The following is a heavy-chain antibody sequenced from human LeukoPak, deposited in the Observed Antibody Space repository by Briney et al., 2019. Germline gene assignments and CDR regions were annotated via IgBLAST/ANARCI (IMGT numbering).Heavy chain of an antibody. CDR2: MSTSGST. V-gene: IGHV4-4*07. CDR3: ARVNSSGSFHDY. D-gene: IGHD3-22*01. Sequence: SETLSLTCTISGGSISSYYWSWIRQPARKGLEWIGRMSTSGSTNYNPSLTSRVTMSVDKSKNQFSLNLNSVTAADTAVYFCARVNSSGSFHDYWGQGARVTVSS. J-gene: IGHJ4*02. CDR1: GGSISSYY.